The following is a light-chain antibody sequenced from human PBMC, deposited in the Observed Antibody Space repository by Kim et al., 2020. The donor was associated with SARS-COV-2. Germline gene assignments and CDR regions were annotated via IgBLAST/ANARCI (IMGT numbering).Light chain of an antibody. Sequence: QLVLTQSPPASASLGASVKLTCTLSSGHSNYAIAWHQQRPERGPRYLMKVSNDGGHTKGDGVPGRFSGSSSGAERYLTISNLQSEDEADYYCQTWGTGMVFGEGTQLTVL. CDR3: QTWGTGMV. CDR2: VSNDGGH. J-gene: IGLJ3*02. CDR1: SGHSNYA. V-gene: IGLV4-69*01.